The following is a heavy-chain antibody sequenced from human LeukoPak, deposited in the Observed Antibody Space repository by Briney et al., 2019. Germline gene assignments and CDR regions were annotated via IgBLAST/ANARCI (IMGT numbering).Heavy chain of an antibody. Sequence: GGSLRLSCAASGFTFSSYWMSWVRQAPGKGLEGVANIKQDGGEKYYVESVKGRFTISRDNVKNSLYLQMNSLRVEDTAVYYCARGRGGYDLDYWGQGTLVTVSS. CDR2: IKQDGGEK. J-gene: IGHJ4*02. CDR3: ARGRGGYDLDY. D-gene: IGHD5-12*01. CDR1: GFTFSSYW. V-gene: IGHV3-7*01.